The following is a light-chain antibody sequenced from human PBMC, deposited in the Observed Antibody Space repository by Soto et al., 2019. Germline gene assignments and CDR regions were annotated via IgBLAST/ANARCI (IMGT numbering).Light chain of an antibody. CDR2: LGS. J-gene: IGKJ2*01. Sequence: DIVMTQSPLSLPVTPGEPASISCRSSQSLLHSNGYNYLDWYLQKPGQSPQLLIYLGSYRASGVPDRFSGSGSGTDFTLKVSRGEAEDVGVYYCMQALQTPLTFGQGTKLEMK. V-gene: IGKV2-28*01. CDR1: QSLLHSNGYNY. CDR3: MQALQTPLT.